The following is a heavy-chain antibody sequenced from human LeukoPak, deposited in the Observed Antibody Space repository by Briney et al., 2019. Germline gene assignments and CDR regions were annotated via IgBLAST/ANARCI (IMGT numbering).Heavy chain of an antibody. CDR1: GGTFSSYA. Sequence: SVKVSCKASGGTFSSYAISWVRQAPGQGLEWMGGIIPIFGTANYAQKFQGRVTITADESTSTAYMELRSLRSEDTAVYYCARGSVARSTSLAFDIWGQGTMVTVSS. CDR2: IIPIFGTA. D-gene: IGHD2-2*01. CDR3: ARGSVARSTSLAFDI. J-gene: IGHJ3*02. V-gene: IGHV1-69*13.